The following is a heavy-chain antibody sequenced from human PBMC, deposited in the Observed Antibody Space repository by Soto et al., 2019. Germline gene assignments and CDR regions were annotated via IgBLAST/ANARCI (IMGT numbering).Heavy chain of an antibody. J-gene: IGHJ5*02. Sequence: GASVKVSCKASGYTFTSYGISWVRQAPGQGLEWMGWISAYNGNTNYAQKLQGRVTMTTDTSTSTACMELRSLRSDDTAVYYCARDLIVAYSNYFPWFDPWGQGTLVTVSS. CDR3: ARDLIVAYSNYFPWFDP. V-gene: IGHV1-18*01. CDR1: GYTFTSYG. CDR2: ISAYNGNT. D-gene: IGHD4-4*01.